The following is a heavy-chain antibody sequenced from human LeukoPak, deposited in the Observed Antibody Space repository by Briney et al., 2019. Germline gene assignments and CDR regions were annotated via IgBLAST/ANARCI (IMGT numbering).Heavy chain of an antibody. V-gene: IGHV4-59*01. CDR3: ARKYTSGWSFDY. CDR2: IYYSGIT. J-gene: IGHJ4*02. CDR1: GGSISSYY. Sequence: SETLSLTCIVSGGSISSYYWSWIRQPPGKGLEWLGYIYYSGITNYNPSLKSRVTMSVDTSKNQFSLKLSSVTAADTAVYYCARKYTSGWSFDYWGQGTLVTVSS. D-gene: IGHD6-19*01.